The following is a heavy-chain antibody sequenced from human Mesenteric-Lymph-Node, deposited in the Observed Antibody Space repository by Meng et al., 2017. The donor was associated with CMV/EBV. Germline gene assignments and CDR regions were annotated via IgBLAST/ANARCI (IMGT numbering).Heavy chain of an antibody. V-gene: IGHV3-21*01. CDR3: VGQATANDAFDI. CDR1: GFTFSSYS. CDR2: ISSSSSYI. J-gene: IGHJ3*02. Sequence: GESLKISCAASGFTFSSYSMNWVRQAPGKGLEWVSSISSSSSYIYYADSVKGRFTISRDNAKNSAYLQMNRMRAEDTAVYHCVGQATANDAFDIWGQGTLVTVSS. D-gene: IGHD1-26*01.